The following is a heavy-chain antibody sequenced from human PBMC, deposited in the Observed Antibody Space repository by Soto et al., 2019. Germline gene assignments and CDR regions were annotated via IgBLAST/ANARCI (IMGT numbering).Heavy chain of an antibody. CDR1: GFTFSIYA. J-gene: IGHJ3*01. CDR2: ITNNGDTT. D-gene: IGHD5-18*01. CDR3: AMSVGYGGAFDV. Sequence: EKQLVESGGALAQPGGSLRLSCVGSGFTFSIYALTWVRQAPGKGLEWVSLITNNGDTTFFGDSVKGRFSISRDNSKNAQDLQLDNLWAEDTAPVYCAMSVGYGGAFDVGGQGSMVAVPS. V-gene: IGHV3-23*04.